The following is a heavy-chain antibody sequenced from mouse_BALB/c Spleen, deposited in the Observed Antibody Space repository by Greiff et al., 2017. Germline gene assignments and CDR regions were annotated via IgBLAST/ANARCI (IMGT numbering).Heavy chain of an antibody. V-gene: IGHV1-9*01. J-gene: IGHJ3*01. Sequence: QVQLQQSGAELMKPGASVKISCKATGYTFSSYWIEWVKQRPGHGLEWIGEILPGSGSTNYNEKFKGKATFTADTSSNTAYMQLSSLTSEDSAVYYCARGGYGSRRGFAYWGQGTLVTVSA. CDR1: GYTFSSYW. D-gene: IGHD1-1*01. CDR3: ARGGYGSRRGFAY. CDR2: ILPGSGST.